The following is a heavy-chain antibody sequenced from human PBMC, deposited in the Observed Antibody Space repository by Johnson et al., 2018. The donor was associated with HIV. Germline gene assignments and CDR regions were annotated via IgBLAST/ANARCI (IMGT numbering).Heavy chain of an antibody. CDR3: ARDQKSGWPQSQDAFDI. CDR1: GFTFSSYA. J-gene: IGHJ3*02. V-gene: IGHV3-30-3*01. Sequence: VQLVESGGGVVQPGRSLRLSCAASGFTFSSYAMHWVRQAPGKGLEWVAVISYDGSNKYYADSVKGRFTISRDNSKNTLYLQMNSLRAEDTAVYYCARDQKSGWPQSQDAFDIWGQGTMVTVSS. CDR2: ISYDGSNK. D-gene: IGHD6-19*01.